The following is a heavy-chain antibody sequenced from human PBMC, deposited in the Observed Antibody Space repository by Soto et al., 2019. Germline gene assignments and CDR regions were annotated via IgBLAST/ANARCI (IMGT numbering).Heavy chain of an antibody. CDR1: GYTFTGYY. J-gene: IGHJ6*02. Sequence: ASVKVSCKASGYTFTGYYMHWVRQAPGQGLEWMGWINPNSGGTNYAQKFQGRVTMTRDTSISTAYMELSRLRSDDTAVYYCARGEVDTIRSSCGMDVWGQGTTVTVSS. D-gene: IGHD5-12*01. CDR3: ARGEVDTIRSSCGMDV. V-gene: IGHV1-2*02. CDR2: INPNSGGT.